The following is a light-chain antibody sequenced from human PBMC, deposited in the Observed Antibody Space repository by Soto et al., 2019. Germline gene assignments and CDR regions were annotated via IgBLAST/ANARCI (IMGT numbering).Light chain of an antibody. J-gene: IGKJ3*01. CDR2: KTS. CDR1: QTINNW. V-gene: IGKV1-5*03. Sequence: DILLTQSPSTLSASIGDRVTITCRTSQTINNWLAWYQQQPGKAPKLLIHKTSILESGVPSRFSGNGSGTEFTLTISRLQPDDVATYHCQQYKTTFGPGTKVDIE. CDR3: QQYKTT.